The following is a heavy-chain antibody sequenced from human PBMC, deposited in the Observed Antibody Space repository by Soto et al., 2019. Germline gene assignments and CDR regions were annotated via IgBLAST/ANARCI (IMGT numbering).Heavy chain of an antibody. V-gene: IGHV4-39*02. CDR2: VYYSGTT. J-gene: IGHJ4*02. CDR3: ARLIHCKTTSCYFDY. CDR1: GGSISSSSYY. Sequence: QLQLQESGPGLVKPSETLSLTCAVSGGSISSSSYYWAWVRQPPGKGLEWIGSVYYSGTTYYNPTLKRLITNSADTSKNHVSLNLSSVTAADTAVFYCARLIHCKTTSCYFDYWGQGTLVTVSS. D-gene: IGHD2-2*01.